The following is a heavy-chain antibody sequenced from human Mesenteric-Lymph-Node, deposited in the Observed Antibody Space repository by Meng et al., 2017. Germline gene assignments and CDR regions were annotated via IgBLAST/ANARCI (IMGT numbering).Heavy chain of an antibody. J-gene: IGHJ4*02. Sequence: VQLLEPGGGLVKPGGALRFSCVGSGFTFRNAWMSWVRQAPEKGLEWIGAIYHSGSTSYNPSLQSRVTMFVDTSKNQFSLMLTSVTATDTAVYYCARRRGGSGRDCWGQGTLVTVSS. V-gene: IGHV4-59*04. CDR1: GFTFRNAW. D-gene: IGHD3-10*01. CDR3: ARRRGGSGRDC. CDR2: IYHSGST.